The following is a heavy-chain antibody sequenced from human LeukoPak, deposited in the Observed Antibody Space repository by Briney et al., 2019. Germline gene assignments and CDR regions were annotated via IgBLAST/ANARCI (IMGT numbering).Heavy chain of an antibody. V-gene: IGHV3-21*01. CDR1: GFNFSSYG. CDR3: ARESSGYFY. D-gene: IGHD3-22*01. Sequence: GGSLRLSCAASGFNFSSYGMNWVRQAPGKGLEWVSSISSSSSFRYYADSVKGRFTISRDNAKNSLYLQMNSLRAEDTAVYYCARESSGYFYWGQGTLVTVSS. CDR2: ISSSSSFR. J-gene: IGHJ4*02.